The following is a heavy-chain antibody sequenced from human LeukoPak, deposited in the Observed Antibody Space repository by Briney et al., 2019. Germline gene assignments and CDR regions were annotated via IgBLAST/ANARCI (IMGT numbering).Heavy chain of an antibody. D-gene: IGHD2-15*01. CDR2: ISYDGSNK. J-gene: IGHJ3*02. CDR3: AKRLGYCSGSSCYNFSALDI. Sequence: GGSLRLSCAASGFSFSTYGMHWVRQSPGKGLEWVAVISYDGSNKYYAGSVKGRFTISRDNSKNTLYLQMNSLRAEDTAVYYCAKRLGYCSGSSCYNFSALDIWGQGTMVTVSS. CDR1: GFSFSTYG. V-gene: IGHV3-30*18.